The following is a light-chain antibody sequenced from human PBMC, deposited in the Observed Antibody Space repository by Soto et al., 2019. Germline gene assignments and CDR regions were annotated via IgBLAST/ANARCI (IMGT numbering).Light chain of an antibody. CDR1: SSDVGGYNY. J-gene: IGLJ3*02. CDR3: CSYAGSTTV. CDR2: EVS. V-gene: IGLV2-8*01. Sequence: QSALIQPPSASGSPGQSVTISCTGTSSDVGGYNYVSWYQQYPGKAPKLLIYEVSERPSGVPDRFSGSKSGNTASLTVSGLQAEDEADYYCCSYAGSTTVYGGGTKVTVL.